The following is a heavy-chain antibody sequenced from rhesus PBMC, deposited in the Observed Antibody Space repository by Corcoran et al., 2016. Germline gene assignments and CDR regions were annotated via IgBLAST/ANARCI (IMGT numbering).Heavy chain of an antibody. CDR3: ARDPGTVGDY. CDR2: IYGSSWST. CDR1: GYSISSGYD. V-gene: IGHV4-76*01. D-gene: IGHD5-24*01. J-gene: IGHJ4*01. Sequence: QVQLQESGPGVVKPSETLSLTCAVSGYSISSGYDWSWNRQPPGKGLVWIGYIYGSSWSTNYTPSLNNRVSISKDTYKHQFSLKLSSVTAADTAVYYCARDPGTVGDYWGQGVLVTVSS.